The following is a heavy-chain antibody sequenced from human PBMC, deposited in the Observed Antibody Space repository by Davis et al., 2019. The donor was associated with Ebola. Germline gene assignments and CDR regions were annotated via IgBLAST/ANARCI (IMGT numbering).Heavy chain of an antibody. J-gene: IGHJ6*02. CDR3: ARDEYIVLVPAATSSGYYYGMDV. CDR2: ISGSGGST. CDR1: VITFSSYA. Sequence: GESLKISCADSVITFSSYAMTWVRQAPGKGLEWVSAISGSGGSTYYADSVKGRFTISRDNSKKTLYLQMNSLRAEDTAVYYCARDEYIVLVPAATSSGYYYGMDVWGQGTTVTVSS. D-gene: IGHD2-2*01. V-gene: IGHV3-23*01.